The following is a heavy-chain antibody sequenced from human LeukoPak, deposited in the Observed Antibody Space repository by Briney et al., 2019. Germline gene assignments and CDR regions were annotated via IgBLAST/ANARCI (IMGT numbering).Heavy chain of an antibody. CDR3: ARAGVWDYSDTSGYHNGAFDI. Sequence: ASVKVSCKASGYTFTGYCMHWVRQAPGQGLEWMGWINPNSGGTNYAQKFQGRVTMTRDTSISTAYMELSRLRSDDTALYYCARAGVWDYSDTSGYHNGAFDIWGQGTMVTVSS. CDR1: GYTFTGYC. J-gene: IGHJ3*02. CDR2: INPNSGGT. D-gene: IGHD3-22*01. V-gene: IGHV1-2*02.